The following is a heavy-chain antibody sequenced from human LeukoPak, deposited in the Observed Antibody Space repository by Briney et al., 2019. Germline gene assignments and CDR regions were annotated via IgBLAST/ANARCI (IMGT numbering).Heavy chain of an antibody. CDR1: GGSISSYY. V-gene: IGHV4-59*08. CDR2: IHYSGNT. Sequence: PSETLSLTCTVAGGSISSYYWSWIRQPPGKGLEWIGYIHYSGNTNYNPSLRSRVTISIDTSQNQHSLKLSSVTAADTAVYYCARLAGIAAADDLDYWGQGTLVTVSS. CDR3: ARLAGIAAADDLDY. J-gene: IGHJ4*02. D-gene: IGHD6-13*01.